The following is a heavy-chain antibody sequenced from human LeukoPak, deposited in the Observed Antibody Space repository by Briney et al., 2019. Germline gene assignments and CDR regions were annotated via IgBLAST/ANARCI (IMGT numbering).Heavy chain of an antibody. CDR1: GFTFSTYG. CDR2: ITYDGYYK. CDR3: ARDLSPVVRASPMGY. D-gene: IGHD3-10*01. Sequence: GGSLRLSCAASGFTFSTYGMHWVRQAPGKGLEWVALITYDGYYKYYSDSVKGRFTISSDTSKNTLSLQMNSLRAEDTAVYYCARDLSPVVRASPMGYWGQGTLVTVSS. V-gene: IGHV3-30*03. J-gene: IGHJ4*02.